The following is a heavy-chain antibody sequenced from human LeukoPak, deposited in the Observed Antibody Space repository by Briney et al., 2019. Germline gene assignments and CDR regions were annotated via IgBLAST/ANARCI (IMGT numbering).Heavy chain of an antibody. J-gene: IGHJ4*02. CDR3: AKTRGYCSGGACYPDY. V-gene: IGHV3-23*01. CDR2: ISGSGDST. Sequence: GGSLRLSCAASGFTFSSYAMSWVRQAPGKGLEWVSGISGSGDSTYYADSVKGRFTISRDNSKNTLYLQMNSLRAEDTAVYYCAKTRGYCSGGACYPDYWGQGTLVTVSS. CDR1: GFTFSSYA. D-gene: IGHD2-15*01.